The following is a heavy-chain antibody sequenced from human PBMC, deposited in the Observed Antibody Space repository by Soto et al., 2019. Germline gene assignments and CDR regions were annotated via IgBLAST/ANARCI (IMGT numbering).Heavy chain of an antibody. D-gene: IGHD2-21*01. V-gene: IGHV4-31*03. CDR3: ARGGRRFPGMDV. J-gene: IGHJ6*02. Sequence: QVQLQESGPGLVKPLQTLSLTCTVSGGSISSGGYYWSWISQHPGKGLEWIGYIYYSGSTYYNPSLKSRVTISVDTSKNQFSLKLSSVIAADTAVYYCARGGRRFPGMDVWGQGTTLTVSS. CDR1: GGSISSGGYY. CDR2: IYYSGST.